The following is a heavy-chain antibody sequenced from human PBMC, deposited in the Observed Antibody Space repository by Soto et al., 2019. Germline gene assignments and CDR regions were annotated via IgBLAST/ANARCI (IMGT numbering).Heavy chain of an antibody. CDR1: GFTFSSYA. CDR3: AKSHRPLGHIVVVPAAMLLDY. Sequence: PGGSLRLSCAASGFTFSSYAMSWVRQAPGKGLEWVSAISGSGGSTYYADSVKGRFTISRDNSKNTLYLQMNSLRAEDTAVYYCAKSHRPLGHIVVVPAAMLLDYWGQGTLVTVSS. J-gene: IGHJ4*02. CDR2: ISGSGGST. V-gene: IGHV3-23*01. D-gene: IGHD2-2*01.